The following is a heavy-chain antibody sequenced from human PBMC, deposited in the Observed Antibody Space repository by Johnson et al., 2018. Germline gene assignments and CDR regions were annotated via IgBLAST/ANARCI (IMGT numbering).Heavy chain of an antibody. CDR1: GFTFSSSA. V-gene: IGHV3-74*02. CDR3: GRGDFDAFDL. D-gene: IGHD1-26*01. CDR2: IHSDGSAT. J-gene: IGHJ3*01. Sequence: VQLVESGGGLAKPGESLRLSCAASGFTFSSSAMSWVRQAPGKGLEWVSRIHSDGSATNYADSVKGRFTISRDNAKNTLDLQRHGPSADDTAVYYCGRGDFDAFDLWGQGTMVTVSS.